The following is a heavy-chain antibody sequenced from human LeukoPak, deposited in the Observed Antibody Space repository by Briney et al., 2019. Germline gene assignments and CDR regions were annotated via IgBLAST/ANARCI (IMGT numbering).Heavy chain of an antibody. D-gene: IGHD5-18*01. J-gene: IGHJ4*02. Sequence: GGSLRLSCAASGFTFSSYGMSWVRQAPGKGLEWVSAISGSGGSTYYADSVKGRFTISRDNSKNTLYLQMNSLRAEDTAVYYCARGLRGYSYGYLWYFDYWGQGTLVTVSS. CDR3: ARGLRGYSYGYLWYFDY. CDR2: ISGSGGST. CDR1: GFTFSSYG. V-gene: IGHV3-23*01.